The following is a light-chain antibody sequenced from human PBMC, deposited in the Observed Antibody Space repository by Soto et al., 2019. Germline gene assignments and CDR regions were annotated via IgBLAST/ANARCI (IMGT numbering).Light chain of an antibody. CDR3: SSYRSSSTWV. CDR2: EVS. J-gene: IGLJ3*02. CDR1: SSDVGAYNY. Sequence: QSALTQPASVSGSPGQSITISCTGTSSDVGAYNYVSWYQQHTGKAPKLMIYEVSNRPSGVSSRFSGSKSGNTASLTISGLQAEDEADYYCSSYRSSSTWVFGGGTKVTVL. V-gene: IGLV2-14*01.